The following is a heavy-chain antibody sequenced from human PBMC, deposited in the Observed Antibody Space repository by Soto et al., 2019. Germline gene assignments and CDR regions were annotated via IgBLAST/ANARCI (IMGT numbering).Heavy chain of an antibody. J-gene: IGHJ6*02. V-gene: IGHV1-69*13. CDR1: GGTFSSYA. Sequence: SVKVSCKASGGTFSSYAISWVRQAPGQGLEWMGGIIPIFGTANYAQKFQGRVTITADESTSTAYMELSSLRSEDTAVYYCARDRCSSTSCPYYYYGMDVWGQGTRVAVSS. CDR3: ARDRCSSTSCPYYYYGMDV. D-gene: IGHD2-2*01. CDR2: IIPIFGTA.